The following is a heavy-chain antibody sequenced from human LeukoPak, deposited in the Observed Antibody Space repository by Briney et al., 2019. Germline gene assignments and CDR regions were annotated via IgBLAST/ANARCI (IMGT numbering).Heavy chain of an antibody. CDR3: AKAPISGGWYYYVDS. J-gene: IGHJ4*02. Sequence: QAGGSLRLSCAVSGFSFSSYGMHWVRQAPGKGLEWVAVISYDGSNKYYADSVKGRFTISRDNSKNTLYLQMNSLRAEDTAVFYCAKAPISGGWYYYVDSWGQGTLVTVSS. CDR1: GFSFSSYG. V-gene: IGHV3-30*18. CDR2: ISYDGSNK. D-gene: IGHD6-19*01.